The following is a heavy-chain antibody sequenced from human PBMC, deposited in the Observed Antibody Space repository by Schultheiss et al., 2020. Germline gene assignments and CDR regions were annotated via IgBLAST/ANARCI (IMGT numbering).Heavy chain of an antibody. CDR3: AKIPVWEPVTTVVESFYGMDV. J-gene: IGHJ6*02. V-gene: IGHV3-23*01. CDR2: ISGSGGST. CDR1: GFTFSSYA. D-gene: IGHD4-23*01. Sequence: GESLKISCAASGFTFSSYAMSWVRQAPGKGLEWVSAISGSGGSTYYADSVKGRFTISRDNSKNTLYLQMNSLRAEDTAVYYCAKIPVWEPVTTVVESFYGMDVWGQGTTVTVSS.